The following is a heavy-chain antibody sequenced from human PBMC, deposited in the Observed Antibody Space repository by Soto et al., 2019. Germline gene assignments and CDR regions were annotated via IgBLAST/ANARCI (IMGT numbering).Heavy chain of an antibody. D-gene: IGHD3-16*02. V-gene: IGHV4-34*01. CDR3: ARGATFGGVIVPQWFDY. CDR2: INHSGST. Sequence: PSETLSLTCAVYGGSFSGYYWSWIRQPPGKGLEWIGEINHSGSTNYNPSLKSRVTISVDTSKNQFSLKLSSVTAADTAVYYCARGATFGGVIVPQWFDYWGQGTLVTVSS. CDR1: GGSFSGYY. J-gene: IGHJ4*02.